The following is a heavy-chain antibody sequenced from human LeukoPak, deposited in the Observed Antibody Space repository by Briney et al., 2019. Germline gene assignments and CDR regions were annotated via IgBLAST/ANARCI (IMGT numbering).Heavy chain of an antibody. CDR3: AREQEAAGNWFFDR. D-gene: IGHD6-13*01. J-gene: IGHJ2*01. CDR1: GFTFSSYE. CDR2: ISSDGTST. V-gene: IGHV3-48*03. Sequence: GGSLRLSCAAPGFTFSSYEMNWVRQAPGKGLEVVSYISSDGTSTHYADSVMGQFRISRDNAENTLYLQMNSLRAEDTAVYYCAREQEAAGNWFFDRWGRGTLVTVSS.